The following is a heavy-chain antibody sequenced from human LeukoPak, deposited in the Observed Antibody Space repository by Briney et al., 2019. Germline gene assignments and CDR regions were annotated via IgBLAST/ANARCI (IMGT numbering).Heavy chain of an antibody. CDR1: GGSITSGGYY. V-gene: IGHV4-31*11. CDR3: ARGGYSYGPNFDY. CDR2: IYYSGTT. J-gene: IGHJ4*02. D-gene: IGHD5-18*01. Sequence: SETLSLTCAVSGGSITSGGYYWSWIRQHPGKGLEWIGSIYYSGTTYYNPSLKSRVTMSVDTSKNQLSLKLISVTAADTAVYYCARGGYSYGPNFDYWGQGTLVTVSS.